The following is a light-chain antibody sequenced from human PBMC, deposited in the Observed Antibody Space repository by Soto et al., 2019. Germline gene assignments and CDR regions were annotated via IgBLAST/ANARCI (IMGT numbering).Light chain of an antibody. CDR3: QQYNGYPLT. CDR2: KAS. CDR1: QSISSL. Sequence: DIQMTQSPSTLSASVGDRVTITCRASQSISSLLAWYQQKPGRAPTLLIYKASTLESGVPSRFSGSGSGTEFSLTISSLQPDDSATYYCQQYNGYPLTFGQGTRLDIK. V-gene: IGKV1-5*03. J-gene: IGKJ5*01.